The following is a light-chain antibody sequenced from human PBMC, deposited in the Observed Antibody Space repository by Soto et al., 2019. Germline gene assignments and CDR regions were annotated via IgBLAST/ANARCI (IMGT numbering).Light chain of an antibody. CDR2: DAS. CDR3: LQTAGYRTWT. Sequence: DIQMTQSPSSLSASVGDKVTITCRASQTIRHRLNWYQQKPGTAPKVLIYDASTLQSGVPPRFSGSGSGTDFALTISGLQPEDFATYYCLQTAGYRTWTFGQGTRVE. J-gene: IGKJ1*01. CDR1: QTIRHR. V-gene: IGKV1-39*01.